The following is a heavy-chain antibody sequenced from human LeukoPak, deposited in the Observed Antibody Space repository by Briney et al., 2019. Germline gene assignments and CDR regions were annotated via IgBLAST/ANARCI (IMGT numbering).Heavy chain of an antibody. CDR3: ARGYSYGYVEYYFDY. J-gene: IGHJ4*02. D-gene: IGHD5-18*01. CDR2: IYYSGST. CDR1: GGSISSYY. V-gene: IGHV4-59*01. Sequence: SETLSLTCTVSGGSISSYYWSWIRQPPGKGLEWIGYIYYSGSTNHNPSLKSRVTISVDTSKNQFSLKLSSVTAADTAVYYCARGYSYGYVEYYFDYWGQGTLVTVSS.